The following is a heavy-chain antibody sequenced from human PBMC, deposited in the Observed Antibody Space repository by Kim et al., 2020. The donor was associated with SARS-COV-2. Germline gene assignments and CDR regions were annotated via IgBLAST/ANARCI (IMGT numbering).Heavy chain of an antibody. CDR2: IWSDGSNK. J-gene: IGHJ6*02. CDR1: GFTFSSYG. CDR3: ARDLLVVATAYSRDF. V-gene: IGHV3-33*01. Sequence: GGSLRLSCAASGFTFSSYGMHWVRQAPGKGLVWVARIWSDGSNKYYADSVKGRFTISRDNSKNTLYLQMNSLRAEDTAVYYCARDLLVVATAYSRDFWGEGPTLTVSS. D-gene: IGHD1-26*01.